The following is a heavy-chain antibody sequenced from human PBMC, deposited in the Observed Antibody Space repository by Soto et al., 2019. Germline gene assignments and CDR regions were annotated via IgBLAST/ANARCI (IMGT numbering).Heavy chain of an antibody. D-gene: IGHD6-19*01. CDR1: GGTFSSYA. CDR2: IIPIFGTA. V-gene: IGHV1-69*01. J-gene: IGHJ6*02. Sequence: QVQLVQSGAEVKKPGSSVKVSCKASGGTFSSYAISWVRQAPGQGLEWMGGIIPIFGTANYAQKFQGRVTITADESTSTAYMELSSLRSEDTAVYYCATVFHREYSSGWYVRYYGMDVWGQGTTVTVSS. CDR3: ATVFHREYSSGWYVRYYGMDV.